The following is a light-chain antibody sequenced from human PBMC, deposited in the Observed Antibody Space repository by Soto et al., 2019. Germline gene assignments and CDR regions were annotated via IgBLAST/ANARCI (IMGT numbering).Light chain of an antibody. V-gene: IGLV2-14*01. CDR2: EVS. Sequence: QSALTQPAAVSGSPGQSITSSCTGTSSDVRGYNYVSWYQQHPGKAPKLMIYEVSNRPSGVSNRFSGSKSGNTASLTSSWLQAEDEADYYCSSYTSSSTLVFGTGTKLTVL. J-gene: IGLJ1*01. CDR1: SSDVRGYNY. CDR3: SSYTSSSTLV.